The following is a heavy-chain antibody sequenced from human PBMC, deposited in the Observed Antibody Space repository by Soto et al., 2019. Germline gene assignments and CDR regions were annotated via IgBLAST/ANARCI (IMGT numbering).Heavy chain of an antibody. D-gene: IGHD3-16*02. J-gene: IGHJ5*02. CDR1: GYTLTELS. V-gene: IGHV1-24*01. Sequence: ASVKVSCKVSGYTLTELSMHWVRQAPGKGLEWMGGFDPEDGETIYAQKFQGRVTMTEDTSTDTAYMELSSLRSEDTAVYYCATDANVWGRYPVGPWGQGTLVTVSS. CDR3: ATDANVWGRYPVGP. CDR2: FDPEDGET.